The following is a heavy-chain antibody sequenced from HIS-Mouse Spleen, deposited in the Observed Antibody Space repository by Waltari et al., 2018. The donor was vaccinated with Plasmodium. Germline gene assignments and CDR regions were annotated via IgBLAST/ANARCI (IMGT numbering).Heavy chain of an antibody. V-gene: IGHV3-7*01. CDR1: GFTFSSYW. CDR2: ITQDGSEK. J-gene: IGHJ2*01. D-gene: IGHD6-13*01. Sequence: EVQLVESGGGLVQPGGSLRLSCAASGFTFSSYWMSWVRQAPGKGLEGVANITQDGSEKYYVDSVKGRLTISRENAKNSLYLQMNSLRAEDTAVYYCARSWYWYFDLWGRGTLVTVSS. CDR3: ARSWYWYFDL.